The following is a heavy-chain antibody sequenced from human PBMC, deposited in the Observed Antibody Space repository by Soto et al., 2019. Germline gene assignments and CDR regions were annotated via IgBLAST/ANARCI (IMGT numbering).Heavy chain of an antibody. D-gene: IGHD2-2*01. J-gene: IGHJ4*02. V-gene: IGHV4-39*01. Sequence: QLQLQESGPGLVKPSETLSLTCTVSGGSISSSSYYWGWIRQPPGRGLGWIGRIYYSGSTYYNPSLKSRVAISVDTSKNQCSLKLSSVTAADTAVYYCARHWVDIVVVPAATQYFAYWGQGTLVTVSS. CDR1: GGSISSSSYY. CDR2: IYYSGST. CDR3: ARHWVDIVVVPAATQYFAY.